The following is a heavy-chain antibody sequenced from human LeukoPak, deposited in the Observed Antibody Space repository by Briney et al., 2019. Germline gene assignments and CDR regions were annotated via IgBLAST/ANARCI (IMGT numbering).Heavy chain of an antibody. CDR2: ISGSGGST. J-gene: IGHJ4*02. D-gene: IGHD3-10*01. Sequence: GGSLRLSCAASGFTFSSYAMSWVRQAPGKGLEWVSAISGSGGSTYYADSVKGRFTISRDNSKNTLYLQMNSLRAEDTAVYYSAKDRSIILWFGELLGYWGQGTLVTVSS. CDR3: AKDRSIILWFGELLGY. V-gene: IGHV3-23*01. CDR1: GFTFSSYA.